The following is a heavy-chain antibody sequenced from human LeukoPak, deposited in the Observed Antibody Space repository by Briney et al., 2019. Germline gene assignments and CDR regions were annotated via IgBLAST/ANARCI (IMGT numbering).Heavy chain of an antibody. CDR3: AKRGRYYFDQ. V-gene: IGHV3-23*01. Sequence: PGGSLRLSCAASGFTFSSYAMSWVRQAPGKGLEWVSTITASGGTYYADSLKGRFTIPRDTSKNTLYLQINSLRAEDTAVYYCAKRGRYYFDQWGQGTLVTVSS. J-gene: IGHJ4*02. CDR2: ITASGGT. CDR1: GFTFSSYA.